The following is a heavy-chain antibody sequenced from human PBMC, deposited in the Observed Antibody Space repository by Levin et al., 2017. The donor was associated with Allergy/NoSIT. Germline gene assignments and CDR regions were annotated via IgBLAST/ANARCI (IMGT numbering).Heavy chain of an antibody. Sequence: SETLSLTCTVSGGSISSSSYYWGWIRQPPGKGLEWIGSIYYSGSTYYNPSLKSRVTISVDTSKNQFSLKLSSVTAADTAVYYCAVGGYGPLANYWGQGTLVTVSS. D-gene: IGHD5-12*01. CDR1: GGSISSSSYY. V-gene: IGHV4-39*01. J-gene: IGHJ4*02. CDR3: AVGGYGPLANY. CDR2: IYYSGST.